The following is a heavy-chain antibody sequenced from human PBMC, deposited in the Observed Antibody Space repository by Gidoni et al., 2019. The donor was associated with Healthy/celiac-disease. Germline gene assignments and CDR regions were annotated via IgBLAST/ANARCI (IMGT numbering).Heavy chain of an antibody. Sequence: QVQLVQSGAEVKKPGSSVKVSCKASGGTFSSYAISWVRQAPGQGLEWRGGIIPIFGTANYAQKFQGRVTITADESTSTAYMELSSLRSEDTAVYYCARDREGAYCTNGVCSDFDYWGQGTLVTVSS. CDR2: IIPIFGTA. V-gene: IGHV1-69*01. D-gene: IGHD2-8*01. CDR1: GGTFSSYA. CDR3: ARDREGAYCTNGVCSDFDY. J-gene: IGHJ4*02.